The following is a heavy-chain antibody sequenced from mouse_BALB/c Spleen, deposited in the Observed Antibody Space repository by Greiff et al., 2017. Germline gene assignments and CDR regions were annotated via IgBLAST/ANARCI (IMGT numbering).Heavy chain of an antibody. V-gene: IGHV1-77*01. CDR3: ARDYYGNGNYAMDY. J-gene: IGHJ4*01. CDR2: IYPGSGST. Sequence: QVQLKESGPELVKPGASVKMSCKASGYTFTDYVISWVKQRTGQGLEWIGEIYPGSGSTYYNEKFKGKATLTADKSSNTAYMQLSSLTSEDSAVYFCARDYYGNGNYAMDYWGQGTSVTVSS. CDR1: GYTFTDYV. D-gene: IGHD2-1*01.